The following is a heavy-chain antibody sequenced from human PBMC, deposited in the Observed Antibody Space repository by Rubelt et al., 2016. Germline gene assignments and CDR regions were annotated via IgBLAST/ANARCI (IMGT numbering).Heavy chain of an antibody. CDR1: GFSLTTRGLG. D-gene: IGHD3-3*01. Sequence: QITLKESGPTLVKPTQTLTLTCTFSGFSLTTRGLGVGWIRQPPGKALDWLALVYWDGDKRYSPFLQSRTTITKDTFRNQMVLTMANMDPVDTATYYCARLDFAARRVADYWGQGTLVTVSS. J-gene: IGHJ4*02. V-gene: IGHV2-5*02. CDR2: VYWDGDK. CDR3: ARLDFAARRVADY.